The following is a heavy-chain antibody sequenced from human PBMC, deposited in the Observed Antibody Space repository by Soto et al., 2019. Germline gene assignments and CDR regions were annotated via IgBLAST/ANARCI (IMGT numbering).Heavy chain of an antibody. J-gene: IGHJ4*02. CDR2: ISGSGGST. CDR1: GFTFSSYA. CDR3: AKDPRGMTPFDY. D-gene: IGHD3-16*01. Sequence: GESLKISCAASGFTFSSYAMSWVRQAPGKGLEWVSAISGSGGSTYYADSVKGRFTISRDNSKNTLYLQMNSLRAEDTAVYYCAKDPRGMTPFDYWGQGTLVTVSS. V-gene: IGHV3-23*01.